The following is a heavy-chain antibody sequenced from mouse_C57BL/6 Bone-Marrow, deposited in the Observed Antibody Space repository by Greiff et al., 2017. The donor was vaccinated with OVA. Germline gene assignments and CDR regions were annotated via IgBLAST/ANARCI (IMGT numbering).Heavy chain of an antibody. CDR1: GFTFSNYW. Sequence: EVHLVESGGGLVQPGGSMKLSCVASGFTFSNYWMNWVRQSPEKGLEWVAQIRLKSDNYATHYAESVKGRFTISRDDSKSSVYLQMNNLRAEDTGIYYCTGPAYYSNYNLDYWGQGTTLTVSS. CDR2: IRLKSDNYAT. J-gene: IGHJ2*01. V-gene: IGHV6-3*01. CDR3: TGPAYYSNYNLDY. D-gene: IGHD2-5*01.